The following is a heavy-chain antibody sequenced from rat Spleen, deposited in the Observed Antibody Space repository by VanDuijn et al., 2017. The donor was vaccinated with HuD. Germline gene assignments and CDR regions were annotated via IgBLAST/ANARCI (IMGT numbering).Heavy chain of an antibody. Sequence: EVKLVESGGGLVQPGRSLRLSCAASGFNFNDYWMGWVRQAPGKGLEWIGEINKDSRTIKYTPSLKDKLTIPRDNAQNTLYLQMSKLGSEDTAIYYWVREDRGVDYWGQGVMVTVSS. CDR2: INKDSRTI. CDR1: GFNFNDYW. CDR3: VREDRGVDY. V-gene: IGHV4-2*01. D-gene: IGHD1-5*01. J-gene: IGHJ2*01.